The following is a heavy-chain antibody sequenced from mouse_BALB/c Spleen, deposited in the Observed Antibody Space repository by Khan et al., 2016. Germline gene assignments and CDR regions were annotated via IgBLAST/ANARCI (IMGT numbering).Heavy chain of an antibody. CDR1: GYSITSDYA. Sequence: QLEESGPGLMKPSQSLSLTCTVTGYSITSDYAWNWIRQFPGNKLEWMGYIIYSGSTTYTPSLKSRISITRDTSKTQFFLQLKSGTMEDTATYYCARNGPNDAMDYWGQGTSVTVSS. V-gene: IGHV3-2*02. CDR3: ARNGPNDAMDY. CDR2: IIYSGST. J-gene: IGHJ4*01.